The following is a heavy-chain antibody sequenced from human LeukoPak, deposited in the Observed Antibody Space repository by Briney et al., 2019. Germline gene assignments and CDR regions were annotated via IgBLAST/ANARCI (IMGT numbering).Heavy chain of an antibody. CDR3: ARGIAAAGGFDY. CDR1: GGSFSGYY. Sequence: PSETLSLTCAVYGGSFSGYYWSWIRQPPGKGLGWIGEINHSGSTNYNTSLKSRVTISVDTSKNQFSLKLSSVTAADTAVYYCARGIAAAGGFDYWGQGTPVTVSS. V-gene: IGHV4-34*01. CDR2: INHSGST. J-gene: IGHJ4*02. D-gene: IGHD6-13*01.